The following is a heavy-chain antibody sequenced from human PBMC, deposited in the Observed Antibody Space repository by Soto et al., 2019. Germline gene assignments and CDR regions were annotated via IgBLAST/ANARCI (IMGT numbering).Heavy chain of an antibody. V-gene: IGHV3-23*01. CDR2: ISGSGGST. J-gene: IGHJ4*02. CDR3: ATQTGGYSSGYYYFDY. CDR1: GFTFSSYA. Sequence: EVQLLESGGGLVQPGGSLRLSCAASGFTFSSYAMSWVRQAPGKGLEWVSAISGSGGSTYYADSVKGRFTISRDNSKHTLYLQMNSLRAEDTAVYYCATQTGGYSSGYYYFDYWGQGPLVTVSS. D-gene: IGHD3-22*01.